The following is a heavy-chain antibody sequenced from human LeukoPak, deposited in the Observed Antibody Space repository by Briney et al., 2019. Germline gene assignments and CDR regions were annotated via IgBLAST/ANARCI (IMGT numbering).Heavy chain of an antibody. D-gene: IGHD6-13*01. CDR3: TRHTPAAGTYYYYMDV. CDR2: IRSKANSYAT. J-gene: IGHJ6*03. Sequence: GGSLRLSCAASGFTFSGSAMHWVRQASGKGLEWVGRIRSKANSYATAYAASVKGRFTISRDDSKNTAYLQMNSLKTEDTAVYYCTRHTPAAGTYYYYMDVWGKGTTVTVSS. V-gene: IGHV3-73*01. CDR1: GFTFSGSA.